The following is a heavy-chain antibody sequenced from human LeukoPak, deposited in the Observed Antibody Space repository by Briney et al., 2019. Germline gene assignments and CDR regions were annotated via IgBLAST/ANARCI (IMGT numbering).Heavy chain of an antibody. CDR1: GGTFSSYA. Sequence: SVKVSCKASGGTFSSYAISWVRQAPGQGLEWMGRIIPIFGTANYAQRFQGRVTITTDESTSTAYMELSSLRSEDTAVYYCARDREGYSSYGILEYWGQGTLVTVSS. CDR2: IIPIFGTA. V-gene: IGHV1-69*05. J-gene: IGHJ4*02. CDR3: ARDREGYSSYGILEY. D-gene: IGHD5-18*01.